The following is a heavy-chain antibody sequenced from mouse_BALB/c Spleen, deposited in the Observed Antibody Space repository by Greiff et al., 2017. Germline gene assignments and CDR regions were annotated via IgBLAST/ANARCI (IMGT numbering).Heavy chain of an antibody. CDR2: ISSGGGST. D-gene: IGHD2-14*01. CDR3: ARRGVRRGGFDY. J-gene: IGHJ2*01. V-gene: IGHV5-12-1*01. CDR1: GFAFSSYD. Sequence: EVQRVESGGGLVKPGGSLKLSCAASGFAFSSYDMSWVRQTPEKRLEWVAYISSGGGSTYYPDTVKGRFTISRDNAKNTLYLQMSSLKSEDTAMYYCARRGVRRGGFDYWGQGTTLTVSS.